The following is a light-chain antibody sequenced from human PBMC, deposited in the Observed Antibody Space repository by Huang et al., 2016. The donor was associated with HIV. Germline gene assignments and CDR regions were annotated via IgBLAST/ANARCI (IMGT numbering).Light chain of an antibody. CDR1: QSVRGP. V-gene: IGKV3-15*01. J-gene: IGKJ5*01. CDR3: QQYLQWPPVT. CDR2: GSS. Sequence: EIVMTQSPATLALSSGERATLSCRASQSVRGPLARFQQTPGQAPMLLFYGSSIRATGVRARFSASGSETEFTLTISSLQYEDFAVYYCQQYLQWPPVTFGQGTRLEI.